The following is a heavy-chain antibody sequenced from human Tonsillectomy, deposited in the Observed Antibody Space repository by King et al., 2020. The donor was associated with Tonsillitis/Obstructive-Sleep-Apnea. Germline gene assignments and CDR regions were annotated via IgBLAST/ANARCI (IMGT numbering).Heavy chain of an antibody. CDR1: GFTFSSYG. J-gene: IGHJ6*03. V-gene: IGHV3-33*01. CDR3: ARGILGGHYYYYMDV. CDR2: IWYDGSNK. Sequence: VQLVESGGGVVQPGRSLRLSCAASGFTFSSYGMHWVRQAPGKVLEWVAVIWYDGSNKYYADSVKGRFNISRDNSKNTLYLQMNSLRAEDTAVYHCARGILGGHYYYYMDVWGKGTTVTVSS. D-gene: IGHD3-10*01.